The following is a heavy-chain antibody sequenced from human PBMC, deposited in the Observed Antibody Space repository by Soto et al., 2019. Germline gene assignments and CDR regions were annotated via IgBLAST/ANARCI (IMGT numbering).Heavy chain of an antibody. CDR3: AKEGPYGGNVDDAFDI. V-gene: IGHV3-23*01. Sequence: GGSLRLSCAASGFTFSSYAMSWVRQAPGKGLEWVSAISGSGGSTYYADSVKGRFTISRDKSKNTLYLQMNSLRAEDTSVYYCAKEGPYGGNVDDAFDIWGQGTMVTVSS. D-gene: IGHD2-21*01. CDR1: GFTFSSYA. CDR2: ISGSGGST. J-gene: IGHJ3*02.